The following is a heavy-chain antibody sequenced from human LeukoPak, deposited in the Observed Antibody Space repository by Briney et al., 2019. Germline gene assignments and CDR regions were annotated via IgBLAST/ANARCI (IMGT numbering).Heavy chain of an antibody. J-gene: IGHJ4*02. CDR3: ARGYYGSGSYSIPFDY. Sequence: ASVKVSCKASGYTFTGYYMHWVRQATGQGLEWTGWMNPNSGNTGYAQKFQGRVTMTRNTSISTAYMELSSLRSEDTAVYYCARGYYGSGSYSIPFDYWGQGTLVTVSS. V-gene: IGHV1-8*02. D-gene: IGHD3-10*01. CDR2: MNPNSGNT. CDR1: GYTFTGYY.